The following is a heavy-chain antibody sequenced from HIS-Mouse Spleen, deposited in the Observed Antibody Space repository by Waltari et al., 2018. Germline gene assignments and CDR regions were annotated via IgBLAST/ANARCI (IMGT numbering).Heavy chain of an antibody. CDR3: AREPPYYDILTGYYDY. J-gene: IGHJ4*02. Sequence: QLQLQESGPGLVKPSETLSLTCTVPGGSISSSSYYWRWIRQPPGKGLGWIGSIYYSGSTYYNPSLKSRVTISVDTSKNQFSLKLSSVTAADTAVYYCAREPPYYDILTGYYDYWGQGTLVTVSS. V-gene: IGHV4-39*07. CDR1: GGSISSSSYY. D-gene: IGHD3-9*01. CDR2: IYYSGST.